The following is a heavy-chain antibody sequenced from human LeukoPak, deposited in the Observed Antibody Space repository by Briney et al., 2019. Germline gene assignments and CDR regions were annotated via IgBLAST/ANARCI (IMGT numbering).Heavy chain of an antibody. D-gene: IGHD2-2*01. CDR3: ARSYCSSTSCYYYYGMDV. CDR1: GGSISSYY. Sequence: PSETLSLTCTVSGGSISSYYWSWIRQPAGKGLEWIGRIYTSGSTNHNPSLKSRVTMSVDTSKNQFSLKLSSVTAADTAVYYCARSYCSSTSCYYYYGMDVWGQGTTVTVSS. CDR2: IYTSGST. V-gene: IGHV4-4*07. J-gene: IGHJ6*02.